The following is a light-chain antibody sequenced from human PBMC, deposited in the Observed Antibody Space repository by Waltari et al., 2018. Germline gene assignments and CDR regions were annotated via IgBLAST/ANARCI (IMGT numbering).Light chain of an antibody. CDR3: QKYNSAPWT. Sequence: DIQMTQSPSSLSASVGDRVTSTCRASQGISNYLAWYQQKPGKVPKLLIYAASTLQSGVPSRFSGSGSGTDFTLTISRLQPEDVATYYCQKYNSAPWTFGQGTKVEIK. J-gene: IGKJ1*01. V-gene: IGKV1-27*01. CDR2: AAS. CDR1: QGISNY.